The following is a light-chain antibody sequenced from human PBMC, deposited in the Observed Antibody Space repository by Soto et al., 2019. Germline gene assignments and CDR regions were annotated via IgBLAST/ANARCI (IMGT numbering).Light chain of an antibody. V-gene: IGKV3-20*01. CDR2: GAS. Sequence: EIVLTQSPATLSLSPGETATLSCRASQSVSSYLAWYRQKPGQAPRLLIYGASSRATGIPDRFSGSGSGTDFTLTISRLEPEDFAVYYCQQYGSSGTFGQGTKVDIK. J-gene: IGKJ1*01. CDR3: QQYGSSGT. CDR1: QSVSSY.